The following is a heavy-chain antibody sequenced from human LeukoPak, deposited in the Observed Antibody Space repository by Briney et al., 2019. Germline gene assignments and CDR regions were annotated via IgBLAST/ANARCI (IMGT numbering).Heavy chain of an antibody. D-gene: IGHD3-3*01. J-gene: IGHJ5*02. CDR3: ARAGSITIFGVVVAHNWFDP. Sequence: ASVKDSCKASGYTFSSYGVSWVRQAPGQGLEWMGWISAYNGNTNYAQKLQGRVTMTTDTSTSTAYMQLRSLRSDDTAVYYCARAGSITIFGVVVAHNWFDPWGQGTLVTVSS. CDR2: ISAYNGNT. CDR1: GYTFSSYG. V-gene: IGHV1-18*01.